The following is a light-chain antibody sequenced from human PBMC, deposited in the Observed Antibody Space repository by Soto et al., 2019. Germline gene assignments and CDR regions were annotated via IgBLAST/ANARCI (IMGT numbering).Light chain of an antibody. V-gene: IGKV1-8*01. CDR1: QGISSY. J-gene: IGKJ1*01. CDR3: QQYYSYPRT. CDR2: AAS. Sequence: TLTCRASQGISSYLAWYQQKPGKAPKLLIYAASTLQSGVPSRFSGSGSGTDFTLTISCLQSEDFATYYCQQYYSYPRTFGQGTKVDI.